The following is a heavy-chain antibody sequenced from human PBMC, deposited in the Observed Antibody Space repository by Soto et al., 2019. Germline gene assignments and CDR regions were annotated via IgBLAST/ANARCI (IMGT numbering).Heavy chain of an antibody. J-gene: IGHJ4*02. Sequence: QVQLQESGPGLVKPSQTLSLTCTVSGGSINSGGYYWSWIRQHPGKGLEWIGYIYYSGNTYYNPSLTSRVTISVDTSKNQFSLKLSSVTAADTAFYYCATMVAAGYFDYWGQGTLVTVSS. V-gene: IGHV4-31*03. D-gene: IGHD2-8*01. CDR3: ATMVAAGYFDY. CDR1: GGSINSGGYY. CDR2: IYYSGNT.